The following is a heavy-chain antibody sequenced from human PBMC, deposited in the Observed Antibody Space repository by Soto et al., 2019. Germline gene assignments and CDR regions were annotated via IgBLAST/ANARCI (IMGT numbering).Heavy chain of an antibody. V-gene: IGHV2-5*02. CDR1: GFSLSTSGVG. CDR3: AHHKAFRLPLPANWFDP. CDR2: IYWDDDK. Sequence: VSGPTLVNPTQTLTLTCTFSGFSLSTSGVGVGWIRQPPGKALEWLALIYWDDDKRYSPSLKSRLTITNDTSKNQVVLTMTNMDPVDTATYYCAHHKAFRLPLPANWFDPWGQGTLVTVSS. J-gene: IGHJ5*02. D-gene: IGHD5-18*01.